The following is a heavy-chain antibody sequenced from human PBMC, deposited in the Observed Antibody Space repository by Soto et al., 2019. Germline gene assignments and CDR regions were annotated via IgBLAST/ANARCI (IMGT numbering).Heavy chain of an antibody. Sequence: PSETLSLTCAVYGGSFSTYYWSWIRQPPGKGLEWIGEINHSGSTNYNPSLKSRVTISVDTSKNHFSLKLSSVTAADTAVYYCARDQNGMDVWGQGTTVTVS. CDR1: GGSFSTYY. V-gene: IGHV4-34*01. D-gene: IGHD2-2*01. CDR2: INHSGST. CDR3: ARDQNGMDV. J-gene: IGHJ6*02.